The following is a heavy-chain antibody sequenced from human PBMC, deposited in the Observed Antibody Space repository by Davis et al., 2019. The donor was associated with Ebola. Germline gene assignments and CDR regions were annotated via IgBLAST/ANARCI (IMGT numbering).Heavy chain of an antibody. D-gene: IGHD3-10*01. J-gene: IGHJ6*02. Sequence: PGGSLRLSCAASGFSFSTYAMSWVRQAPGKGLEWVSAVSGGSGSTHYADSVKGRFTISRDNAKNSLYLQMNTLRAEDTAVYYCARPRSGTYYNYYYYGMDVWGQGTTVTVSS. CDR1: GFSFSTYA. CDR3: ARPRSGTYYNYYYYGMDV. V-gene: IGHV3-23*01. CDR2: VSGGSGST.